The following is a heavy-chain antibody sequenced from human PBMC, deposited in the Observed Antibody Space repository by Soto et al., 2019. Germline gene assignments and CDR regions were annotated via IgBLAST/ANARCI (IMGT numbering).Heavy chain of an antibody. Sequence: GASVKVSCKASGYIFTSYYFHWVRQAPGQGLEWMGWINPFDGSRMFAQSFQGRVTMTRDTSTSTVYMEVSSLRSEDTAVYYCSRVDPGETSPFDHWGQGTLVTVSS. CDR2: INPFDGSR. CDR3: SRVDPGETSPFDH. V-gene: IGHV1-46*03. J-gene: IGHJ4*02. D-gene: IGHD3-10*01. CDR1: GYIFTSYY.